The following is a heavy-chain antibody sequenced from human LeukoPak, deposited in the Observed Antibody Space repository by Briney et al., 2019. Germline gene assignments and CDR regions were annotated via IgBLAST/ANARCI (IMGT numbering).Heavy chain of an antibody. Sequence: PSQTLSLTCTVSGGSISSGSYYWRWIRQPAGKGLEWIGRIYTSGSTHYNPSLQSRVTISVDTSKNQFSLKLSSVTAADTAVYYCARAGKYYDFWSAQFDYWGQGTLVTVSS. CDR1: GGSISSGSYY. CDR3: ARAGKYYDFWSAQFDY. D-gene: IGHD3-3*01. CDR2: IYTSGST. V-gene: IGHV4-61*02. J-gene: IGHJ4*02.